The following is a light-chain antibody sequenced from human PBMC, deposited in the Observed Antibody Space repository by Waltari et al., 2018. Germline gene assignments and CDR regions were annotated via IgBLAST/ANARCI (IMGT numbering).Light chain of an antibody. CDR3: MQGLQTPFT. Sequence: DIMMTQSPISLPVTPGEPAYISCRSSQSLLHTNGYYTLDWYLQNPGQSPQLLISFGSNRASGVADRFSGSASGTDFTLKVSRVEAEDVGVYFCMQGLQTPFTFGQGTKLEI. CDR2: FGS. CDR1: QSLLHTNGYYT. V-gene: IGKV2-28*01. J-gene: IGKJ2*01.